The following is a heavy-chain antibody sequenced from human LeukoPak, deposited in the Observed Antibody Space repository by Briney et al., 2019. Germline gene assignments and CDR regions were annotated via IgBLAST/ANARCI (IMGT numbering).Heavy chain of an antibody. CDR2: IIPILGIA. Sequence: WASVKVSCKASGGTFSSYAISWVRQAPGQGLEWMGRIIPILGIANYAQKFQGRVTITADKSTSTAYMELSSLRSEDTAVYYCATDTGDGDFDYWGQGTLVTVSS. CDR3: ATDTGDGDFDY. V-gene: IGHV1-69*04. J-gene: IGHJ4*02. D-gene: IGHD5-24*01. CDR1: GGTFSSYA.